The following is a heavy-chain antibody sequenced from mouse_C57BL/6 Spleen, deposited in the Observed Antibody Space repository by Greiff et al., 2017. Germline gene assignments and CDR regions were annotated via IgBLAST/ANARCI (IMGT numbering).Heavy chain of an antibody. Sequence: VQLQQSGPELVKPGASVKISCKASGYTFTDYYMNWVKQSHGKSLEWIGDINPNNGGTSYNQKFKGKATLTVDKSSSTAYMELRSLTSEDSAVYYCARGGYGYDGEPWFAYWGQGTLVTVSA. J-gene: IGHJ3*01. CDR2: INPNNGGT. CDR3: ARGGYGYDGEPWFAY. CDR1: GYTFTDYY. V-gene: IGHV1-26*01. D-gene: IGHD2-2*01.